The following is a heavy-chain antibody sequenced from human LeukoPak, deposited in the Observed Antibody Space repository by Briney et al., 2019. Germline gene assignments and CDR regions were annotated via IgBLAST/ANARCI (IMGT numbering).Heavy chain of an antibody. D-gene: IGHD3-22*01. CDR2: IDPNSGGT. Sequence: ASVKVSCKASGYTFTGYYMHWVRQAPGQGLEWMGWIDPNSGGTNYAHKFQGRVTMTRDTSISTAYMELSRLRSDDTAVYYCAREIGDSSGHDAFDIWGQGTMVTVSS. V-gene: IGHV1-2*02. J-gene: IGHJ3*02. CDR1: GYTFTGYY. CDR3: AREIGDSSGHDAFDI.